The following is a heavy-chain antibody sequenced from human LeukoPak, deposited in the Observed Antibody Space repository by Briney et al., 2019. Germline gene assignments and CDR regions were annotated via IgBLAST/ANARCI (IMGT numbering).Heavy chain of an antibody. D-gene: IGHD6-13*01. CDR2: IVVGSGNT. CDR3: AALPRGQQLVYNFDY. V-gene: IGHV1-58*01. Sequence: TSVKVSCKASGFTFTSSAVQWVRQARGQRLEWIGWIVVGSGNTNYAQKFQERVTITRDMSTSTAYMELSSLRSEDTAVYYCAALPRGQQLVYNFDYWGQGTLVTVSA. J-gene: IGHJ4*02. CDR1: GFTFTSSA.